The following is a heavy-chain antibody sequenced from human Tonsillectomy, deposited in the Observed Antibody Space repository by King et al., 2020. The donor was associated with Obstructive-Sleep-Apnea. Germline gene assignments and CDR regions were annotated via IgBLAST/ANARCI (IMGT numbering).Heavy chain of an antibody. CDR3: GRRNRGTEADYYFDY. Sequence: VQLVESGAEVKKPGESLKISCKGSGYSFTNYWIAWVRQVPGKGLEWMGIIYPGDSDTTYSPSFRGQVTVSVDKSISTAYLQWSSLKASDTAMYYCGRRNRGTEADYYFDYWGQGTLVTVSS. V-gene: IGHV5-51*01. J-gene: IGHJ4*02. D-gene: IGHD1-1*01. CDR2: IYPGDSDT. CDR1: GYSFTNYW.